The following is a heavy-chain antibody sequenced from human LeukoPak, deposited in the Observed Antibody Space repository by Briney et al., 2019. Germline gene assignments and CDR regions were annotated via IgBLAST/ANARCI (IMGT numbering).Heavy chain of an antibody. J-gene: IGHJ4*02. CDR3: ASLHGDYVY. Sequence: SGGSLRLSCAASGFTFSSYSMNWVRQAPGKGLEWVSCISSSSSDIYYADSVKGRFTISRDNTGSSLYLQMNSLRVEDTAVYYCASLHGDYVYWGQGTLVTVSS. CDR2: ISSSSSDI. V-gene: IGHV3-21*01. D-gene: IGHD4-17*01. CDR1: GFTFSSYS.